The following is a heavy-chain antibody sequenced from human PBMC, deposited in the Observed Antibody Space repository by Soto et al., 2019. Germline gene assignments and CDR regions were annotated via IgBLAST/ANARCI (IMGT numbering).Heavy chain of an antibody. CDR3: VRYCSTTLCNGVATRTFDY. V-gene: IGHV3-48*03. D-gene: IGHD2-2*01. Sequence: PGGSLRLSCAASRFTFSTYEMHWVRQAPGKGLEWVSYISSSGNTVYYADSVKGRFTISRDNTRNSLYLQMNSLRDEDTALYYCVRYCSTTLCNGVATRTFDYWGQGTLVTVS. J-gene: IGHJ4*02. CDR1: RFTFSTYE. CDR2: ISSSGNTV.